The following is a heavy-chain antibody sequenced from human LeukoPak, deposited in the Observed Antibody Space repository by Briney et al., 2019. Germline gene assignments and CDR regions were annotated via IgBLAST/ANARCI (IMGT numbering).Heavy chain of an antibody. CDR1: GFTFSSYS. Sequence: GGSLRLSCAASGFTFSSYSMNWVRQAPGKGLEWVSSISSSSSYIYYADSVKGRFTISRDNAKNSLYLQMNSLRAEDRAVYYCASGSHYDILTGYYKEDYWGQGTLVTVSS. J-gene: IGHJ4*02. CDR3: ASGSHYDILTGYYKEDY. CDR2: ISSSSSYI. V-gene: IGHV3-21*01. D-gene: IGHD3-9*01.